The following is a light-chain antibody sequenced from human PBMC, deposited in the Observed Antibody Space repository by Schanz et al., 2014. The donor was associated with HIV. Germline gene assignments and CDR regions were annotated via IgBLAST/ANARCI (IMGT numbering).Light chain of an antibody. Sequence: DIQMTQSPSSLSASVGDRVTITCRASQGIGNDLGWYQQRPGKAPKRLIYAASTLQSGVPSRFVGGGSGTEFTLTISRLQPDDFATYYCQQYDTYSYTFGQGTKLEIK. CDR2: AAS. CDR3: QQYDTYSYT. V-gene: IGKV1-17*01. J-gene: IGKJ2*01. CDR1: QGIGND.